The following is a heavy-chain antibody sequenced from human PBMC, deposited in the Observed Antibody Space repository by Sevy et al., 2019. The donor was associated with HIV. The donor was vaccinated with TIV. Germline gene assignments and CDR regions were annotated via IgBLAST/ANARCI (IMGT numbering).Heavy chain of an antibody. CDR2: ISWNSGSI. CDR3: AKDGGPYGSGSYFDY. Sequence: GGSRLSCAASGFTFDDYAMHWVRQAPGKGLEWVSGISWNSGSIGYADSVKGRFTISRDNAKNSLYLQMNSLRAEDTALYYCAKDGGPYGSGSYFDYWGQGTLVTVSS. J-gene: IGHJ4*02. D-gene: IGHD3-10*01. CDR1: GFTFDDYA. V-gene: IGHV3-9*01.